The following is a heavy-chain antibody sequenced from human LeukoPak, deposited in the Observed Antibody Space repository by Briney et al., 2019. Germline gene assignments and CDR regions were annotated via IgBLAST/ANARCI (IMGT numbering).Heavy chain of an antibody. Sequence: PSETLSLTCTVSGGSISSSSYYWGWIRQPPGKGLEWIGSIYYSGSTNYNPSLKSRVTISVDTSKNQFSLKLSSVTAADTAVYYCARGRGYCSGGSCYVGYWGQGTLVTVSS. J-gene: IGHJ4*02. D-gene: IGHD2-15*01. V-gene: IGHV4-39*07. CDR2: IYYSGST. CDR1: GGSISSSSYY. CDR3: ARGRGYCSGGSCYVGY.